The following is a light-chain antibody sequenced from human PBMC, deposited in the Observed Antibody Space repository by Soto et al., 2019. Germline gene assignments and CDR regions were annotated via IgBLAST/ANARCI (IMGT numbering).Light chain of an antibody. CDR1: SSNIGSNY. Sequence: QPVLTQPPSASGTPGQRVTISCSGSSSNIGSNYVYWYQQLPGTAPKLLIYTNNQRPSGVPDRFSGSKSGTSASLAISGLRSEDEAHYYCAAWDDSLSGSYVVFGGGTKLTVL. V-gene: IGLV1-47*02. CDR3: AAWDDSLSGSYVV. J-gene: IGLJ2*01. CDR2: TNN.